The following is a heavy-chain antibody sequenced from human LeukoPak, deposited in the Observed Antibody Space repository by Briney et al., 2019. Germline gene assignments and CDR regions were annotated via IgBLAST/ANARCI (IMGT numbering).Heavy chain of an antibody. CDR2: ISGRGGST. CDR1: GFTFSSYA. D-gene: IGHD6-6*01. V-gene: IGHV3-23*01. Sequence: GGSLRLSCAASGFTFSSYAMSWVRQAPGKGLEWVSAISGRGGSTYYADSVQGRFITSRDNSTNTLYLQLSSLRAEDTVVYYCAKDLVAGGICAFDIWGQGTMVTVSS. J-gene: IGHJ3*02. CDR3: AKDLVAGGICAFDI.